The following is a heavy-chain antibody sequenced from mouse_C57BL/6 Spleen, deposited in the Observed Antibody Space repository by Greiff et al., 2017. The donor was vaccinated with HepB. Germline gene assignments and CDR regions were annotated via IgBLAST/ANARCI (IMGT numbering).Heavy chain of an antibody. Sequence: VQLQQSGPELVKPGASVKISCKASGYTFTDYYMHWVKQSPGKSLEWIGAIYPGSGSTNYNEKFKSKATLTADTSSSTAYMQRSSLTSEDSAVYCCAEGFAYWGQGTLVTVSA. J-gene: IGHJ3*01. V-gene: IGHV1-83*01. CDR2: YPGSGSTN. CDR3: EGFAY. CDR1: YTFTDYYM.